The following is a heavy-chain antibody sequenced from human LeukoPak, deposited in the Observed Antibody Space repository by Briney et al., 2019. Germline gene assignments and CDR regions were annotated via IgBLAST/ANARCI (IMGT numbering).Heavy chain of an antibody. CDR3: ARDAYSSVES. V-gene: IGHV3-74*01. CDR2: INSDGTSS. D-gene: IGHD6-19*01. CDR1: GFTFSSYW. Sequence: PGGSLRLSCTASGFTFSSYWMHWVRQTPGKGLVWVSRINSDGTSSTYADSVKGRFTISRDNAKNTLYLQMNSLRAEDTAVYHCARDAYSSVESWGQGTLVTVSS. J-gene: IGHJ4*02.